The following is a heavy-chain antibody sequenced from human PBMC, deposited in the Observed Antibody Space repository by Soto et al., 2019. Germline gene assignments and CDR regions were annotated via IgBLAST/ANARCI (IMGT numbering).Heavy chain of an antibody. V-gene: IGHV3-30-3*01. CDR3: ARDFWFGETDGPINIDY. J-gene: IGHJ4*02. D-gene: IGHD3-10*01. Sequence: GGSLRLSCAASGFTFSSYAMHWVRQAPGKGLEWVAVISYDGSNKYYADSVKGRFTISRDNSKNTLYLQMNSLRAEDTAVYYCARDFWFGETDGPINIDYWGQGTLVTVSS. CDR1: GFTFSSYA. CDR2: ISYDGSNK.